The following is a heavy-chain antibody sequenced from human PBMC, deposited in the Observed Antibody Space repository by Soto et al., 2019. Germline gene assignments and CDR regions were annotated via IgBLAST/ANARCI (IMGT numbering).Heavy chain of an antibody. J-gene: IGHJ4*02. CDR1: VFSFSNYG. Sequence: VGSLRLSCASSVFSFSNYGMSWVRQPPGKGLEWVSTINNNGADAYYPDSVKGRFTISRDNSKNMLYLQMSSLRVDDTAIYYCEKDSATFGRLDFWGQGTLVPVXS. CDR3: EKDSATFGRLDF. CDR2: INNNGADA. V-gene: IGHV3-23*01. D-gene: IGHD3-3*01.